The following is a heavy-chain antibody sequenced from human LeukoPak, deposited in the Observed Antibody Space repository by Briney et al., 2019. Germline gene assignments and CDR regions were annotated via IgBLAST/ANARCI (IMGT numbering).Heavy chain of an antibody. V-gene: IGHV4-34*01. D-gene: IGHD4-17*01. Sequence: SETLSLTCAVYGGSFSGYYWSWIRQPPGKGLEWIGEINHSGSTNYNPSLKSRVIISVDTSKNQFSLKLSSVTAADTAVYYCARGLDYGDYHFDYWGQGTLVTVSS. J-gene: IGHJ4*02. CDR3: ARGLDYGDYHFDY. CDR2: INHSGST. CDR1: GGSFSGYY.